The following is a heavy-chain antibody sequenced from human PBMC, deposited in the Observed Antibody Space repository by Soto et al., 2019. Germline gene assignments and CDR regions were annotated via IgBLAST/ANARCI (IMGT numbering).Heavy chain of an antibody. CDR2: TYYRSKWYN. D-gene: IGHD1-26*01. V-gene: IGHV6-1*01. CDR3: ARDGPLSGSYYDEKAFDI. CDR1: GDSVSSNSAA. Sequence: KQSQTLSLPCAISGDSVSSNSAAWNWIRQSPSRGLEWLGRTYYRSKWYNDYAVSVKSRITINPDTSKNQFSLQLNSVTPEDTAVYYCARDGPLSGSYYDEKAFDIWGQGTMVTVSS. J-gene: IGHJ3*02.